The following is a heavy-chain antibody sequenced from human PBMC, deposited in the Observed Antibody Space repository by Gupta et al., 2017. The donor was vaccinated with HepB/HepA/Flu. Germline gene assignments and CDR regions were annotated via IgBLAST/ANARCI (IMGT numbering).Heavy chain of an antibody. J-gene: IGHJ4*02. V-gene: IGHV3-9*01. CDR1: GFTFDDYA. Sequence: EVQLVESGGGLVQPGRSLRLSCAASGFTFDDYAMHWVRQAPGKGLEWVSGISWNSGSIGYADSVKGRFTISRDNAKNSLYLQMNSLRAEDTALYYCAKDIKDTAMVTGFDYCGQGTLVTVSS. D-gene: IGHD5-18*01. CDR2: ISWNSGSI. CDR3: AKDIKDTAMVTGFDY.